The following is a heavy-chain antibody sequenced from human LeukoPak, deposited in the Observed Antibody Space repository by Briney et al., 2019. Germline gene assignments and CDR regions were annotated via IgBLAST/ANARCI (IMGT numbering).Heavy chain of an antibody. D-gene: IGHD1-1*01. CDR2: INPNSGGT. Sequence: ASVKVSCKASGYTFTGYHMHWVRQAPGQGLEWVGSINPNSGGTKYAQKFQGRVTMTRDTSISTAFMELSTLGSDDTAVYFCARDLETTGISPVGWGQGTLVTVSS. CDR3: ARDLETTGISPVG. CDR1: GYTFTGYH. J-gene: IGHJ4*02. V-gene: IGHV1-2*02.